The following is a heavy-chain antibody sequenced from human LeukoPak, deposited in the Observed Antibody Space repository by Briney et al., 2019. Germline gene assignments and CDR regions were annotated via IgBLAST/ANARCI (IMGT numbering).Heavy chain of an antibody. D-gene: IGHD3-3*01. CDR2: INWNGGRT. Sequence: GGSLRLSCEVSGFTFDDYGMNWVRQPPGKGLEWISDINWNGGRTSYAASVRGRFTVSRDNAKNLLYLQMTSLRVEDTALYYCARRKDFADFGSAYYPLDHWGQGTLVTVS. V-gene: IGHV3-20*04. CDR1: GFTFDDYG. J-gene: IGHJ5*02. CDR3: ARRKDFADFGSAYYPLDH.